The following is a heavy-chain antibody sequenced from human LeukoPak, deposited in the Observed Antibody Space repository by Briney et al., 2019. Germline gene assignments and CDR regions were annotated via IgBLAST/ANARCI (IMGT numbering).Heavy chain of an antibody. Sequence: GGSLRLSCAASGFTFSSYSMNWVRQAPGKGLEWVSSISSSSSYIYYADSVKGRFTISRDNAKNSLYLRMNSLRAEDTAVYYCARVGLSSGTNWFDPWGQGTLVTVSS. D-gene: IGHD6-19*01. J-gene: IGHJ5*02. CDR1: GFTFSSYS. CDR2: ISSSSSYI. V-gene: IGHV3-21*01. CDR3: ARVGLSSGTNWFDP.